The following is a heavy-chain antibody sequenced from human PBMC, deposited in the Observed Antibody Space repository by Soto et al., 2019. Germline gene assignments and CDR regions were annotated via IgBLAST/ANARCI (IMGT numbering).Heavy chain of an antibody. J-gene: IGHJ6*03. CDR3: ARDASKYCSSTSCYMDV. D-gene: IGHD2-2*01. CDR2: IYYSGST. CDR1: GGSISSGGYY. Sequence: QVQLQESGPGLLKPSQTLSLTCTVSGGSISSGGYYWSWIRQHPGKGLEWIGYIYYSGSTYYNPSLKSRVTIAVDTSKNQFPLKLSSVTAADTAVYYCARDASKYCSSTSCYMDVWGKGTTVTVSS. V-gene: IGHV4-31*03.